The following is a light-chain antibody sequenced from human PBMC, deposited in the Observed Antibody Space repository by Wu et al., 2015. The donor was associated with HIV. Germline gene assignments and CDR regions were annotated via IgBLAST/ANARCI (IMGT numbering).Light chain of an antibody. Sequence: DIQMTQSPSTLSASVGDRVTITCRASQNINNFLAWFQQKPGKAPKLLIHKASSLQSGVPSRFSGSGSGTEFTLTISSLQPDDFATYYCQQYNSYSWTFGPKGPR. CDR1: QNINNF. J-gene: IGKJ1*01. CDR2: KAS. CDR3: QQYNSYSWT. V-gene: IGKV1-5*03.